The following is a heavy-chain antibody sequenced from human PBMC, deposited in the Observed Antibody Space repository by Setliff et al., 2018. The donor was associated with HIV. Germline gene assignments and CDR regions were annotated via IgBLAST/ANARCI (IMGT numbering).Heavy chain of an antibody. D-gene: IGHD2-21*01. CDR2: VKSKIDGGTI. J-gene: IGHJ4*02. CDR1: GVIFSDAW. Sequence: GGSLRLSCAASGVIFSDAWMSWVRQAPGKGLEWVGRVKSKIDGGTIDYAATVKGRCIISRDDSKNTLYLQMNSLKTEYTAVYYCSTEGCGPDYWGQGTLVTVSS. V-gene: IGHV3-15*01. CDR3: STEGCGPDY.